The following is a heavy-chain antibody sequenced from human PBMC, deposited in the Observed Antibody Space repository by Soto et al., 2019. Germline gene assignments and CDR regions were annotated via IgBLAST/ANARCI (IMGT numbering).Heavy chain of an antibody. V-gene: IGHV4-34*01. J-gene: IGHJ4*02. CDR1: GVSFSGYY. Sequence: PSETLSLTCAVYGVSFSGYYLSWIRQPPGKGLEWIGEINHSGSTNYNPSLKSRVTISVDTSKNQFSLKLSSVTAADTAVYYCARWRVIAARQGARRSRGYWGQGTLVTVSS. CDR3: ARWRVIAARQGARRSRGY. CDR2: INHSGST. D-gene: IGHD6-6*01.